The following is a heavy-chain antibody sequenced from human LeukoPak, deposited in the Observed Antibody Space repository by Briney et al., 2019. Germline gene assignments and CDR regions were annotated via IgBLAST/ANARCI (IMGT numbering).Heavy chain of an antibody. J-gene: IGHJ4*02. CDR3: AKDSSVPYGITD. D-gene: IGHD4-17*01. Sequence: GGSLRLSCAASGFTFSKYAMSWVRQAPGKGLEWVSAIGPSDGNTFYAASVKGRFTISRDNSKNTLSLQMNSLRAEDTALYYCAKDSSVPYGITDWGQGTLVTVSS. V-gene: IGHV3-23*01. CDR1: GFTFSKYA. CDR2: IGPSDGNT.